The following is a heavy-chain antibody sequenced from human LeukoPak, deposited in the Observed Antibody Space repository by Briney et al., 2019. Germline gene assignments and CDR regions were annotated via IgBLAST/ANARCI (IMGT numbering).Heavy chain of an antibody. V-gene: IGHV4-61*02. Sequence: PSQTLSLTCTVSGGSISSGSYYWSWIRQPAGKGLEWIGRIYTSGSTNYNPSLKSRVTISVDTSKNQFSLKLSSVTAADTAVYYCGYSYGYEYGDYWGQGTLVTVSS. J-gene: IGHJ4*02. CDR2: IYTSGST. D-gene: IGHD5-18*01. CDR3: GYSYGYEYGDY. CDR1: GGSISSGSYY.